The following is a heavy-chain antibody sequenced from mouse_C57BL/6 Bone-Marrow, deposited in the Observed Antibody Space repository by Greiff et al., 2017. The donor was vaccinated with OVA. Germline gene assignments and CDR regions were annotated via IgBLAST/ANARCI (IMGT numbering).Heavy chain of an antibody. CDR2: ISSGSSTI. CDR3: ARSEGVFVYYAMDY. Sequence: EVKLMESGGGLVKPGGSLKLSCAASGFTFSDYGMHWVRQAPEKGLEWVAYISSGSSTIYYADTVKGRFTISRDNAKNTLFLQMTSLRSEDTAMYYCARSEGVFVYYAMDYWGQGTSVTVSS. J-gene: IGHJ4*01. CDR1: GFTFSDYG. V-gene: IGHV5-17*01. D-gene: IGHD2-10*02.